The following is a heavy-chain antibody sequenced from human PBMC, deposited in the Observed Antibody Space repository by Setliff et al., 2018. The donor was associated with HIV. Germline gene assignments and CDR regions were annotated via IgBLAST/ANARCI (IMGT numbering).Heavy chain of an antibody. D-gene: IGHD3-22*01. CDR3: AKGHYSSGDSKQNGFDM. CDR2: ISGSGGST. V-gene: IGHV3-23*01. J-gene: IGHJ3*02. Sequence: PGGSLRLSCAASGLSFSSYVTSWVRQAPGKGLEWVSGISGSGGSTYYADSVKGRFTISRDNSKNKVYLQMNSLRAEDTVVYYCAKGHYSSGDSKQNGFDMWGQGTMVTVSS. CDR1: GLSFSSYV.